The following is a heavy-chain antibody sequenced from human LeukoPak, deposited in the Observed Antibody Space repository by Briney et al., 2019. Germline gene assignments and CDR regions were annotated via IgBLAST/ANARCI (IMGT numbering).Heavy chain of an antibody. CDR2: ISSSSSYI. CDR3: AKERAGMGADAFDI. CDR1: GFTFSSYS. Sequence: GGSLRLSCAASGFTFSSYSMNWVRQAPAKGLEWVSSISSSSSYIYYADSVKGRFTISRDNAKNSLYLQMNSLRAEDTAVYYCAKERAGMGADAFDIWGQGTMVTVSS. J-gene: IGHJ3*02. D-gene: IGHD1-26*01. V-gene: IGHV3-21*01.